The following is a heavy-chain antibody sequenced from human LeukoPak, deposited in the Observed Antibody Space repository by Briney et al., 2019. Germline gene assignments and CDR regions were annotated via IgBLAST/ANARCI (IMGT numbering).Heavy chain of an antibody. D-gene: IGHD6-19*01. Sequence: GGSLRLSCAASGFTFNTYNMNWVRQAPGKGLEWVSSITSSSTYTFYADSVKGRFTISRDNAKNSLYLQMNSLRAEDTAVYYCARGGSSGLLGRAFDIWGQGTMVTVSS. J-gene: IGHJ3*02. V-gene: IGHV3-21*01. CDR3: ARGGSSGLLGRAFDI. CDR1: GFTFNTYN. CDR2: ITSSSTYT.